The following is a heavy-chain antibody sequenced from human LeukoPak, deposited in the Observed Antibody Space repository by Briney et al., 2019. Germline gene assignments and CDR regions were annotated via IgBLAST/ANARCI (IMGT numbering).Heavy chain of an antibody. D-gene: IGHD3-22*01. CDR2: ITWNRDNI. V-gene: IGHV3-9*01. CDR1: GFTFDDYA. Sequence: GGSLRLSCTVSGFTFDDYAMHWVRHTPGKGLEWVAGITWNRDNIGYGDSVKGRFTISRDNVKNVLYLQMNSLRPEDTALYYCAKDLSSAITSALVLGVWGQGTTV. CDR3: AKDLSSAITSALVLGV. J-gene: IGHJ6*02.